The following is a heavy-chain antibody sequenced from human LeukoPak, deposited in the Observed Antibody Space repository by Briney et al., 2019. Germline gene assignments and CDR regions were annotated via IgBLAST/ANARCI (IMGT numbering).Heavy chain of an antibody. J-gene: IGHJ4*02. CDR2: ISASGGRT. CDR3: AEEELSDSRFDC. D-gene: IGHD1-7*01. V-gene: IGHV3-23*01. Sequence: GGSLRLSCAASGFTFSSYAMGWVRQAPGKGLEWVSTISASGGRTYYADSLKGRFTISRDNSKNTLHLQMNSLKAEDTAVYYCAEEELSDSRFDCWGQGTLVTVSS. CDR1: GFTFSSYA.